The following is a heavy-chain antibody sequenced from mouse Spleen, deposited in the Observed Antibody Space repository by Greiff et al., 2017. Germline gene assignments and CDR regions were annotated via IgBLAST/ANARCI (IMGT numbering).Heavy chain of an antibody. CDR1: GYSITSGYY. Sequence: EVKLMESGPGLVKPSQSLSLTCSVTGYSITSGYYWNWIRQFPGNKLEWMGYISYDGSNNYNPSLKNRISITRDTSKNQFFLKLNSVTTEDTATYYCANYYGSRGNYAMDYWGQGTSVTVSS. J-gene: IGHJ4*01. D-gene: IGHD1-1*01. CDR2: ISYDGSN. CDR3: ANYYGSRGNYAMDY. V-gene: IGHV3-6*01.